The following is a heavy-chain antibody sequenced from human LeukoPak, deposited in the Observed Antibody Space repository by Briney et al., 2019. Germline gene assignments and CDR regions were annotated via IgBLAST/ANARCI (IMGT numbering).Heavy chain of an antibody. V-gene: IGHV3-7*01. CDR3: ARDGYCSGGSCYSGGTSPIDY. CDR1: GFTFSTYW. Sequence: GGSLRLSCAASGFTFSTYWMAWVRQAPGKGLEWVANIKGDESAKHQADSVKGRFTISRDNAKNSLYLQMNSLRAEDTAVYYCARDGYCSGGSCYSGGTSPIDYWGQGTLVTVSS. CDR2: IKGDESAK. J-gene: IGHJ4*02. D-gene: IGHD2-15*01.